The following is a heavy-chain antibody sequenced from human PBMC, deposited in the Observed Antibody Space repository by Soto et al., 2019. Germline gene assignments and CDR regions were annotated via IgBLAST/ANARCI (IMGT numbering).Heavy chain of an antibody. Sequence: PGGSLRLSCAASGFTFSSYSMNWVRQAPGKGLEWVSYISSSSSTIYYADSVKGRFTISRDNAKNSPYLQMNSLRDEDTAVYYCARDHHRYSGYDYVDYWGQGTLVTVSS. D-gene: IGHD5-12*01. J-gene: IGHJ4*02. CDR1: GFTFSSYS. CDR2: ISSSSSTI. CDR3: ARDHHRYSGYDYVDY. V-gene: IGHV3-48*02.